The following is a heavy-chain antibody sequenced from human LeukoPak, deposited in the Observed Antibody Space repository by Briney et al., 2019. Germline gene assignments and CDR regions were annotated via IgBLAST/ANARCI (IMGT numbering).Heavy chain of an antibody. CDR1: GYTFTGYW. Sequence: GESLKISCKASGYTFTGYWIGWVRQMPGKGLEWMGIIYPGDSDTRYSPSFQGQVTISADKSISTAYLQWSSLKASDTAMYYCARTPTYYYDSSGSNFDYWGQGTLVTVSS. CDR2: IYPGDSDT. D-gene: IGHD3-22*01. J-gene: IGHJ4*02. CDR3: ARTPTYYYDSSGSNFDY. V-gene: IGHV5-51*01.